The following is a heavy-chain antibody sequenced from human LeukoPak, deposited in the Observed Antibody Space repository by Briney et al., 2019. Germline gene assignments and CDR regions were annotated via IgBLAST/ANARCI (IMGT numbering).Heavy chain of an antibody. J-gene: IGHJ6*03. D-gene: IGHD3-22*01. CDR2: IYTSGST. Sequence: PSETLSLTCTVSGGSISSYYWSWIRQPAGKGLEWIGRIYTSGSTNYNPSLKSRVTMSIDTSKNQFSLKLSSVTAADTAVYYCARGRGYYASSMYYYYYMDVWGKGTTVTVSS. CDR3: ARGRGYYASSMYYYYYMDV. CDR1: GGSISSYY. V-gene: IGHV4-4*07.